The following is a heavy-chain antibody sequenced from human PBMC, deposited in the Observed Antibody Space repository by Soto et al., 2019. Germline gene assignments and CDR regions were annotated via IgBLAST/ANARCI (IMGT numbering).Heavy chain of an antibody. D-gene: IGHD3-22*01. CDR1: GFTFTSSA. V-gene: IGHV1-58*01. CDR3: AADRRYYDSSGYYYEDY. CDR2: IVVGSGNT. Sequence: SVKVSCKASGFTFTSSAVQWVRQARGQRLEWIGWIVVGSGNTNYAQKFQERVTITRDMSTSTAYMELSSLRSEDTAVYYCAADRRYYDSSGYYYEDYWGQGTLVTVSS. J-gene: IGHJ4*02.